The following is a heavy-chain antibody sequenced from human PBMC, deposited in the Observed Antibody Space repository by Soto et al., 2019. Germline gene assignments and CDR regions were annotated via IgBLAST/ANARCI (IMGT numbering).Heavy chain of an antibody. J-gene: IGHJ4*02. D-gene: IGHD1-26*01. CDR1: GFTFSSYA. CDR2: ISGSGGST. CDR3: ARRCSGSCYDY. Sequence: EVQLLESGGGLVQPGGSLRLSCAASGFTFSSYAMRWVRQAPGKGLEWVSAISGSGGSTYYADSVKGRFSISRDNSKNTLYLQMTGLRGEGTAGYYCARRCSGSCYDYCGQGTLVTVSS. V-gene: IGHV3-23*01.